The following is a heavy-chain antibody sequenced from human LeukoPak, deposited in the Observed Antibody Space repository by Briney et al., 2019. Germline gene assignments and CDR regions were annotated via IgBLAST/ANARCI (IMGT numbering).Heavy chain of an antibody. J-gene: IGHJ4*02. CDR2: ITSNSRYI. V-gene: IGHV3-21*01. D-gene: IGHD6-6*01. CDR1: RFTFSSYS. Sequence: LTLPCPASRFTFSSYSMNWVLQAPRKGLESSSSITSNSRYIYYTDSVKDRFPISRRTAKTSLSLQMNSLRAEHTAVYYCARYSSSYRNYFDYWGQGTLVTVSS. CDR3: ARYSSSYRNYFDY.